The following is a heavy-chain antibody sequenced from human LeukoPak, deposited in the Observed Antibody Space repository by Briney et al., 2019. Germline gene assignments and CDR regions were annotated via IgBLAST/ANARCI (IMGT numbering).Heavy chain of an antibody. CDR1: GFTFDDYA. J-gene: IGHJ6*02. D-gene: IGHD3-10*01. CDR2: ISWNSGSI. V-gene: IGHV3-9*01. Sequence: GGSLRLSCAASGFTFDDYAMHWVRQAPGKGLEWVSGISWNSGSIGYADSVKGRFTISRDNAKNSLYLQMNSLRAEDTALYYCAKDMTYYGSGPYYGMDVWGQGTTVTVSS. CDR3: AKDMTYYGSGPYYGMDV.